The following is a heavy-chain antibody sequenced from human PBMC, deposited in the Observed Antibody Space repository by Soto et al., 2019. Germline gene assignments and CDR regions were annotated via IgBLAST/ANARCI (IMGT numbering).Heavy chain of an antibody. CDR1: GFTFRNAW. CDR2: IKGEADGGTT. V-gene: IGHV3-15*01. CDR3: TTGLSNGYYNFDY. D-gene: IGHD2-21*01. Sequence: PGGSLKLSCAAPGFTFRNAWPSWVRQAPGKGLEWVGRIKGEADGGTTDYAAPVKGRITISRDHSKDTLYLQMNSLKTEDTAVYYCTTGLSNGYYNFDYWGQGT. J-gene: IGHJ4*02.